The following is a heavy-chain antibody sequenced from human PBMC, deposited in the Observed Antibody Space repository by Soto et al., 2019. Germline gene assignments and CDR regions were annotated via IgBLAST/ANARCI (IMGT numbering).Heavy chain of an antibody. CDR1: GYTFTSYG. J-gene: IGHJ6*02. V-gene: IGHV1-18*01. CDR3: ARASGYFDWLLVYYYGMDV. CDR2: ISAYNGNT. D-gene: IGHD3-9*01. Sequence: ASVKVSCKASGYTFTSYGISWVRQAPGQGLEWMGWISAYNGNTNYAQKLQGRVTMTTDTSTSTAYMELRSLRSDDTAVYYCARASGYFDWLLVYYYGMDVWGQGTTVTVSS.